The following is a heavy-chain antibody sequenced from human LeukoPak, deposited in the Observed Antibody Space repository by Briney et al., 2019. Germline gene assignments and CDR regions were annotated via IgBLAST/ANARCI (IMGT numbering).Heavy chain of an antibody. D-gene: IGHD6-19*01. Sequence: GGSLRLSCAASGFTFSSYGMHWVRQAPGKGLEWVAVISYDGSNKYYTDSVKGRFTISRDNSKNTLYLQMNSLRAEDTAVYYCARGTPSSSGWLYYGMDVWGQGTTVTVSS. V-gene: IGHV3-30*19. CDR3: ARGTPSSSGWLYYGMDV. J-gene: IGHJ6*02. CDR2: ISYDGSNK. CDR1: GFTFSSYG.